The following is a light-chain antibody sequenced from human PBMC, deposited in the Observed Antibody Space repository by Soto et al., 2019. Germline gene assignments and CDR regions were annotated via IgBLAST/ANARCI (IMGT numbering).Light chain of an antibody. CDR3: QQYGNSLSIT. V-gene: IGKV3-20*01. CDR2: GAS. CDR1: QSVSSSY. J-gene: IGKJ5*01. Sequence: EIVLTQSPGTLSLSPGERATLSCRASQSVSSSYLAWYQQKPGQAPRLIISGASSRATGSPDRFSGSGSGTDFTLTISRLEPEDFAVYYCQQYGNSLSITFGQGTRLEIK.